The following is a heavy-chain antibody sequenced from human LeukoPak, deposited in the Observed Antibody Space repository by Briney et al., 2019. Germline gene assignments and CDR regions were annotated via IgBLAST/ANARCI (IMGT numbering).Heavy chain of an antibody. J-gene: IGHJ4*02. Sequence: ASVKVSCKASGYTFTSYYMHWVRQAPGQGLEWMGIINPSDGSTSYAQKFQGRVTMTRDMSTSTVYMELSSLRSEDTAVYYCARDLFHLSEFIGATGGVFDYWGQGTLVTVSS. V-gene: IGHV1-46*01. CDR3: ARDLFHLSEFIGATGGVFDY. D-gene: IGHD7-27*01. CDR1: GYTFTSYY. CDR2: INPSDGST.